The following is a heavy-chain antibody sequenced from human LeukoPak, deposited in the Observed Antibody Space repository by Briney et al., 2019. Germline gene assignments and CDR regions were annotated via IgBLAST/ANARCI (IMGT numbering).Heavy chain of an antibody. D-gene: IGHD3-3*01. CDR1: GYTFSSYW. CDR2: IYPGDSDT. CDR3: ARQKDFRLDY. V-gene: IGHV5-51*01. J-gene: IGHJ4*02. Sequence: GESLKISCKGSGYTFSSYWIGWVRQRPGKVLGWMGIIYPGDSDTRYSPSLQGQVTISVDTSIGTAYLQWRSLKASDTAIYYCARQKDFRLDYWGQGTLVTVSS.